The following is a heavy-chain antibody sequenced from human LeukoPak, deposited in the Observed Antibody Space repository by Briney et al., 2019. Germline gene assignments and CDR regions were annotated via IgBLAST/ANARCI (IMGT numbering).Heavy chain of an antibody. V-gene: IGHV4-39*02. J-gene: IGHJ4*02. CDR3: AREFDSSGYYYDGPFDY. D-gene: IGHD3-22*01. CDR1: GDSMSSGTYY. Sequence: SETLSLTCTVSGDSMSSGTYYWGWIRQPPGKGLEWIGSIDNDGSTYYSPSLKSRVTISVDTSKNQFTLNLSSVTAADTAVYYCAREFDSSGYYYDGPFDYWGQGTLVTVSS. CDR2: IDNDGST.